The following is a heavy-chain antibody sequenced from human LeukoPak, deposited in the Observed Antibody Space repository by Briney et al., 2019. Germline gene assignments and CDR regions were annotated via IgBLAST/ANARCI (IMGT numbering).Heavy chain of an antibody. J-gene: IGHJ4*02. V-gene: IGHV3-7*04. CDR2: INQDGSEK. D-gene: IGHD6-19*01. Sequence: GGSLRLSCAVSGFSISNYWMSWVRHIPGKGLEWVANINQDGSEKYYVDSVKGRFTTSRDTAKKPLYLQMNSLRAEDTAVYYCARDGYSSGPVADWGQGTLVTVSS. CDR3: ARDGYSSGPVAD. CDR1: GFSISNYW.